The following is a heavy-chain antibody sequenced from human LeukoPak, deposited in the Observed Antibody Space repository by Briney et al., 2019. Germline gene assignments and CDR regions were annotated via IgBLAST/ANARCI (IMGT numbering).Heavy chain of an antibody. J-gene: IGHJ4*02. CDR2: INPSGGST. D-gene: IGHD4-17*01. CDR3: ARAGDYPFDY. V-gene: IGHV1-46*01. CDR1: GYTFTRYY. Sequence: ASVTVSFKASGYTFTRYYIHWVRQAPGQGLEWMGIINPSGGSTTYAQKFQGRVTMTRDTSTSTVYMELSSLRSEDTAVYYCARAGDYPFDYWGQGTLVTVSS.